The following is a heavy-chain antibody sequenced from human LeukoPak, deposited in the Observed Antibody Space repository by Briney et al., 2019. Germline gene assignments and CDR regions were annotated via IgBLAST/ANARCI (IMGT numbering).Heavy chain of an antibody. Sequence: GGSLRLSCAASGFTFSSYSMNWVRQAPGKGLEWVSSISSSSSYIYYADSVKGRFTISRDNAKNSLYLQMNSLRAEDRAVYYCARRGYDFWSGYEGNWFDPWGQGTLVTVSS. CDR3: ARRGYDFWSGYEGNWFDP. CDR1: GFTFSSYS. CDR2: ISSSSSYI. D-gene: IGHD3-3*01. V-gene: IGHV3-21*01. J-gene: IGHJ5*02.